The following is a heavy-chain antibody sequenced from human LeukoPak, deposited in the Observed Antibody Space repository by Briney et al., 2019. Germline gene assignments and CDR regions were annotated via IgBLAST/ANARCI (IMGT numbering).Heavy chain of an antibody. CDR2: ISAYNGNT. Sequence: ASVKVSCKASGYTFTSYGISWVRQAPGQGLEWMGWISAYNGNTNYAQKLQGRVTMTTDTSTSTVYMELRSLRSDDTAVYYCARDRRVVVTAIHYFDYWGQGTLVTVSS. V-gene: IGHV1-18*01. CDR3: ARDRRVVVTAIHYFDY. J-gene: IGHJ4*02. D-gene: IGHD2-21*02. CDR1: GYTFTSYG.